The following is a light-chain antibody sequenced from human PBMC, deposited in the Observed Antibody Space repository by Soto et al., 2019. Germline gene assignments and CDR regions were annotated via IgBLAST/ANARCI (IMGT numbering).Light chain of an antibody. CDR3: QQYYSIPFT. Sequence: DIVMTQSPDSLAVSLGERATINCKSSQSVLSSSNNKNFLAWYQQKPGQSPKLLIYWASTRESGVPDRFSGSGSGTDFTLTISSLQAEDAAVYYCQQYYSIPFTFGQGTKLEIK. V-gene: IGKV4-1*01. CDR2: WAS. CDR1: QSVLSSSNNKNF. J-gene: IGKJ2*01.